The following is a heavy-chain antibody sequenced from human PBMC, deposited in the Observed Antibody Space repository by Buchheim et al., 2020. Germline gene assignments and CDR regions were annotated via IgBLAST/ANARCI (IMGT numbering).Heavy chain of an antibody. CDR2: SRTKVDNYLT. CDR3: TRDCFD. V-gene: IGHV3-72*01. CDR1: GITLSDHL. J-gene: IGHJ4*02. D-gene: IGHD1/OR15-1a*01. Sequence: EVHLVESGGGLVQPGGSLRLSCVGSGITLSDHLMDWVRQAPGKGLEYIGRSRTKVDNYLTEYAASVKGRFTISSDASKNSFYLQMNSLRVEDTAVYFCTRDCFDWGQGSL.